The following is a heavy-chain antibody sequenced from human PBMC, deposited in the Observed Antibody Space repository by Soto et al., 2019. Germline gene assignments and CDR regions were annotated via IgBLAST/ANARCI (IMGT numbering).Heavy chain of an antibody. Sequence: GGSLRLSCAASGFTFSSYGMHWVRQAPGKGLEWVAVISYDGSNKYYADSVKGRFTISRDNSKNTLYLQMNSLRAEDTAVYYCANRPTPYSSGWYNYFDYWGQGTLVTVSS. D-gene: IGHD6-19*01. CDR2: ISYDGSNK. CDR1: GFTFSSYG. V-gene: IGHV3-30*18. J-gene: IGHJ4*02. CDR3: ANRPTPYSSGWYNYFDY.